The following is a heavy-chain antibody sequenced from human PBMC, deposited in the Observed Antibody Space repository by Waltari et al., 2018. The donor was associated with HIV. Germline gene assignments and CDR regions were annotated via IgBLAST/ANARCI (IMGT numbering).Heavy chain of an antibody. J-gene: IGHJ5*02. D-gene: IGHD6-6*01. CDR1: GYSISSGYY. Sequence: QVQLQESGPGLVKPSETLSLTCTVSGYSISSGYYWGWIRQPPGKGLEWIGSIYHSGSTYYNPSLKSRVTISVDTSKNQFSLKLSSVTAADTAVYYCARFVVLVGLLRHRRNWFDPWGQGTLVTVSS. V-gene: IGHV4-38-2*02. CDR3: ARFVVLVGLLRHRRNWFDP. CDR2: IYHSGST.